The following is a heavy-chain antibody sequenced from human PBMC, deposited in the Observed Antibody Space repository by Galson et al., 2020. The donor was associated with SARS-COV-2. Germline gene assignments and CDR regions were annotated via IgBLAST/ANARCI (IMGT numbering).Heavy chain of an antibody. CDR1: GGSFSGYY. Sequence: ETSETLSLTCAVYGGSFSGYYWSWIRQPPGKGLEWIGEINHSGSTNYNPSLKSRVTISVDTSKNQFSLKLSSVTAADTAVYYCARDRMVRGVILYYYGMDVWGQGTTVTVSS. D-gene: IGHD3-10*01. V-gene: IGHV4-34*01. CDR3: ARDRMVRGVILYYYGMDV. CDR2: INHSGST. J-gene: IGHJ6*02.